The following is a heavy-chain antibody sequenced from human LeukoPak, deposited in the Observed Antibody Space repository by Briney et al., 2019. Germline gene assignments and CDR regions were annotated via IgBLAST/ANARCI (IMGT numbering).Heavy chain of an antibody. J-gene: IGHJ5*02. CDR2: TYYGSKWSN. Sequence: SQTLSLTCAISGDSVSSNSATWNWIRQSPSRGLEWLGRTYYGSKWSNEYALSVKSRITINPDTSKNQFPLQVTSVTPEDTAVYYCARAWYYYDSSGYYQRPRFNWFDPWGQGTLVTVSS. CDR3: ARAWYYYDSSGYYQRPRFNWFDP. D-gene: IGHD3-22*01. V-gene: IGHV6-1*01. CDR1: GDSVSSNSAT.